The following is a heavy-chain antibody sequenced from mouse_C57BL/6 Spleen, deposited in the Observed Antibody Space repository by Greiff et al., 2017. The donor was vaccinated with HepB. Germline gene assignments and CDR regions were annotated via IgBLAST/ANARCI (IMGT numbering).Heavy chain of an antibody. CDR3: ARDRLGRFDY. J-gene: IGHJ2*01. CDR2: ISDGGSYT. D-gene: IGHD4-1*01. CDR1: GFTFSSYA. V-gene: IGHV5-4*01. Sequence: EVQRVESGGGLVKPGGSLKLSCAASGFTFSSYALSWVRQTPEKRLEWVATISDGGSYTYYPDNVKGRFTSSRDNAKNNLYLQMSHLKSEDTAMYYCARDRLGRFDYWGQGTTLTVSS.